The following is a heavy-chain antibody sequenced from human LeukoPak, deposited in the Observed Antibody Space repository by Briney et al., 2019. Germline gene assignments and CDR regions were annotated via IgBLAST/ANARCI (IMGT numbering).Heavy chain of an antibody. D-gene: IGHD1-26*01. J-gene: IGHJ3*02. CDR2: INHNSGGT. CDR1: GYTFTGYY. V-gene: IGHV1-2*02. CDR3: AEDSGSYYAPRSHAFDI. Sequence: ASVKVSCKASGYTFTGYYMHWVRQAPGQGLEWMGWINHNSGGTNYAQKFQGRVTMTRDTSISTAYMELSRLRSEDTAVYYCAEDSGSYYAPRSHAFDIWGQGTMVTVSS.